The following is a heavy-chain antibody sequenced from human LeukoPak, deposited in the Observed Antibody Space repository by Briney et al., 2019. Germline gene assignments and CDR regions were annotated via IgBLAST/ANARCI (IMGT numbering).Heavy chain of an antibody. J-gene: IGHJ4*02. D-gene: IGHD2-15*01. Sequence: KFQGRVTITRDTSASTAYMELSSLRSEDTAVYYCARDATDYWGQGTLVTVSS. V-gene: IGHV1-3*01. CDR3: ARDATDY.